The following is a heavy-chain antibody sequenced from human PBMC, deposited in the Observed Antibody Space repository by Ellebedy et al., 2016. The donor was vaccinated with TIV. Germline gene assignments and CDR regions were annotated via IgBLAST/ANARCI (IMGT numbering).Heavy chain of an antibody. CDR2: IKQDGSED. CDR1: GFTFGTFW. V-gene: IGHV3-7*03. D-gene: IGHD5-18*01. Sequence: GESLKISCAASGFTFGTFWMGWVRQAPGKGLEWVARIKQDGSEDSYVDSVKGRFTISRDNAKSSLYLQMNSLTVEDTAVYYCARGGYGYGSWGQGTLVTGSS. J-gene: IGHJ4*02. CDR3: ARGGYGYGS.